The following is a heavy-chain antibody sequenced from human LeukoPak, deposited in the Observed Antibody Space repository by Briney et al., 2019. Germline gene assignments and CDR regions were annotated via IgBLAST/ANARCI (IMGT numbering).Heavy chain of an antibody. CDR1: GFRFSGYV. D-gene: IGHD3-10*01. CDR3: AREDYSSGNPTVDH. J-gene: IGHJ4*02. Sequence: GGSLRLSCVASGFRFSGYVMKWVRQAPGKGLEWISTISMSSSYMYYADSVRGRFTISRDNAKNSLYLQMTSLRAEDAAVYYCAREDYSSGNPTVDHWGQGTLVTVSS. CDR2: ISMSSSYM. V-gene: IGHV3-21*01.